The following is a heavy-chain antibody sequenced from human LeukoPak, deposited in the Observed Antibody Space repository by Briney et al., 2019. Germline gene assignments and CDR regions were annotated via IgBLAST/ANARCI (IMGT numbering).Heavy chain of an antibody. CDR2: ISSDGGTT. Sequence: GGSLRLSCSASGFSFRSYAMRWVRQAPGKGLEYVSCISSDGGTTYYTDSVRGRFTISRDNSKNSLYLQMSGLRLEDTAVYYCVTGGDCASTNCYTPLDYWGQGTLVTVSS. J-gene: IGHJ4*02. D-gene: IGHD2-2*02. V-gene: IGHV3-64D*08. CDR1: GFSFRSYA. CDR3: VTGGDCASTNCYTPLDY.